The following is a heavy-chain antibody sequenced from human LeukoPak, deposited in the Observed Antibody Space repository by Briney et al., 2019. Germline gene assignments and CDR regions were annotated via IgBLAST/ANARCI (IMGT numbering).Heavy chain of an antibody. J-gene: IGHJ4*02. CDR1: GGAFSSYA. D-gene: IGHD5-12*01. V-gene: IGHV1-2*02. CDR2: INPNSGGT. Sequence: ASVKVSCKASGGAFSSYAISWVRQAPGQGLEWMGWINPNSGGTNYAQKFQGRVTMTRDTSISTAYMELSRLRSDDTAVYYCAREQIVATTNFDYWGQGTLVTVSS. CDR3: AREQIVATTNFDY.